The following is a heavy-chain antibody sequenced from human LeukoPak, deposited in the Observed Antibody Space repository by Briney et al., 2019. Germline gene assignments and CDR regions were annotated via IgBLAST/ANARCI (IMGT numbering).Heavy chain of an antibody. Sequence: PAETLSLTCTVSGGSISSYYWSWIRQPPGKGLEWIGYVYYSGSTNYNPSLKSLVTISVDTSKNQFSLNLSSVTAADTAVYYCARVQDTSGYFYNFDYWGQGTLVTVSS. V-gene: IGHV4-59*01. CDR2: VYYSGST. D-gene: IGHD3-22*01. CDR3: ARVQDTSGYFYNFDY. J-gene: IGHJ4*02. CDR1: GGSISSYY.